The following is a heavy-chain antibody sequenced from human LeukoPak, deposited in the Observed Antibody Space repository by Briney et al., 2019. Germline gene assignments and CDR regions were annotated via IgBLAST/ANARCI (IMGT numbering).Heavy chain of an antibody. J-gene: IGHJ4*02. CDR1: GFTFSSYG. CDR2: ISYDGSNK. V-gene: IGHV3-30*18. Sequence: GGSLRLSCAASGFTFSSYGMHWVRQAPGRGLEWVAVISYDGSNKYYADSVKGRFTISRDNSKNTLYLQMNSLRAEDTAVYYCAKDWGRGFGELLPNGYWGQGTLVTVSS. CDR3: AKDWGRGFGELLPNGY. D-gene: IGHD3-10*01.